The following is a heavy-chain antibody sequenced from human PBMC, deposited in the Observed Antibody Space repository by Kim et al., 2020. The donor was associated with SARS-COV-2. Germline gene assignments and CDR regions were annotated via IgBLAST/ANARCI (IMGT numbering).Heavy chain of an antibody. J-gene: IGHJ4*02. D-gene: IGHD4-17*01. Sequence: YYADSGKGRFTISRDNSKNTLYLQMNSLRAEDTAIYYCAKDVGSVTIYFDYWGQGTLVTVSS. CDR3: AKDVGSVTIYFDY. V-gene: IGHV3-23*01.